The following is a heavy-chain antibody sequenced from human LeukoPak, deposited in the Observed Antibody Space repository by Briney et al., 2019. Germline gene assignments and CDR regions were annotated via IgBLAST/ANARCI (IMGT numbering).Heavy chain of an antibody. CDR1: GGSISSGGYY. V-gene: IGHV4-31*03. CDR3: ARGFSTGSRHVDY. CDR2: IYYSGST. Sequence: PSQTLSLTCTVSGGSISSGGYYWSWIRQHPGKGLEWIGYIYYSGSTYYNPSLKSRVTISVDTSKNQFSLKLSSVTAADTAVYYCARGFSTGSRHVDYWGQGTLVTVSS. D-gene: IGHD3-10*01. J-gene: IGHJ4*02.